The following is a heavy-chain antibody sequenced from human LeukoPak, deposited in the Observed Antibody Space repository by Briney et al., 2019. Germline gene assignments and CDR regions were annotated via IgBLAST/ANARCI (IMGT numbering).Heavy chain of an antibody. J-gene: IGHJ4*02. V-gene: IGHV1-8*01. CDR3: ARSGFATNSHFDN. CDR1: GYTFTNYD. D-gene: IGHD1-26*01. Sequence: ASVKVSCKASGYTFTNYDINWVRQAPGQGPEWMGWMNPNSGNTGYAQRFQGRVAMTTDTSITTAYMELSSLRSEDTAVYFCARSGFATNSHFDNWGQGTLVTVSS. CDR2: MNPNSGNT.